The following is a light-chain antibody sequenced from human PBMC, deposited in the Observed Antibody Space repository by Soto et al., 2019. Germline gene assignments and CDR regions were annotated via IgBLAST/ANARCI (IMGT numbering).Light chain of an antibody. V-gene: IGKV1-39*01. CDR1: QSISSY. CDR2: AAS. Sequence: DIQMTQSPSSLSASVVYRVTITCLASQSISSYLNWYQQKPGKAPKLLIYAASNLYTGVPSRFSGSRSGTEFTLTISSLQPEDFASYYCLQDYGDSWTFGQGTKVDIK. J-gene: IGKJ1*01. CDR3: LQDYGDSWT.